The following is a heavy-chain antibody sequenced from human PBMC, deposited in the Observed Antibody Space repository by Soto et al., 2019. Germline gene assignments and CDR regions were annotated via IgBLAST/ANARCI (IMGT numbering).Heavy chain of an antibody. CDR3: ARSSNKVTISD. Sequence: RRLSCAASAFTFSSYSMDWVRQAPGKGLEWGSSISSSSSYIYYADSVKGRFTISRDNAKNSLYLQMNSLRAEDTAVYYCARSSNKVTISDWGQGTLVTVSS. D-gene: IGHD3-10*01. CDR1: AFTFSSYS. V-gene: IGHV3-21*01. CDR2: ISSSSSYI. J-gene: IGHJ4*02.